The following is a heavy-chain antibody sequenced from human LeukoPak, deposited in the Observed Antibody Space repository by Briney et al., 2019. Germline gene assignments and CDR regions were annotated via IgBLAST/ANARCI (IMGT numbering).Heavy chain of an antibody. CDR3: ARRGPFYYYYYYMDV. J-gene: IGHJ6*03. CDR2: MNPNSGNT. CDR1: GYTFTSYD. Sequence: ASVKVSCKASGYTFTSYDINWVRQATGQGLEWMGWMNPNSGNTGYAQKFQGRVTMTRNTSISTAYMELSSLRSEDTAVYYCARRGPFYYYYYYMDVWGKGTTVTVSS. V-gene: IGHV1-8*01.